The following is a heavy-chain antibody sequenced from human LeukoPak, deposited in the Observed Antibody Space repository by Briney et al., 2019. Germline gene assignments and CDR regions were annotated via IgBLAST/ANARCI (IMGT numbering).Heavy chain of an antibody. J-gene: IGHJ6*03. CDR1: GFTFSGSA. CDR2: IRSKANSYAT. Sequence: GGSLRLSCAASGFTFSGSAMHWVRQASGKGLEWVGRIRSKANSYATAYAASVKGRFTISRDDSKNTAYLQMNSLKTEDTAVYYCTREYTAMDKYYYYYYMDVWGKGTTVTVSS. D-gene: IGHD5-18*01. V-gene: IGHV3-73*01. CDR3: TREYTAMDKYYYYYYMDV.